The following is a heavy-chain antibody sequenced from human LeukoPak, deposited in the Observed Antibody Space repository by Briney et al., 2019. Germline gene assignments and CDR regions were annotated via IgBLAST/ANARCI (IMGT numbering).Heavy chain of an antibody. CDR1: GGTFRSYA. J-gene: IGHJ6*02. CDR2: IIPIFGTA. Sequence: SVKVSCKASGGTFRSYAISWVRQAPGQGLEWMGGIIPIFGTANYAQKFQGRVTITADESTSTAYMELSSLRSEDTAVYYCAREAQWLESYYYGMDVWGQGTTVTVSS. V-gene: IGHV1-69*13. CDR3: AREAQWLESYYYGMDV. D-gene: IGHD6-19*01.